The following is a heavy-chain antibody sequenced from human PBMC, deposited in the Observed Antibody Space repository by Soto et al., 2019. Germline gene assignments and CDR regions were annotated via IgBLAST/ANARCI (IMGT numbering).Heavy chain of an antibody. CDR1: GFTFSNAW. Sequence: GSLRLSCAASGFTFSNAWMSWVRQAPGKGLEWVGRIKSKTDGGTTDYAAPVKGRFTISRDDSKNTLYLQMNSLKTEDTAVYYCIGYCSSTSCWSYYYYGMDVWGQGTTVPVSS. CDR2: IKSKTDGGTT. J-gene: IGHJ6*02. V-gene: IGHV3-15*01. D-gene: IGHD2-2*01. CDR3: IGYCSSTSCWSYYYYGMDV.